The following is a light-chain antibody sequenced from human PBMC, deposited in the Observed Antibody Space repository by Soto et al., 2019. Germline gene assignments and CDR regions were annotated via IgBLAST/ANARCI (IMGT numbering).Light chain of an antibody. V-gene: IGKV1-39*01. J-gene: IGKJ1*01. Sequence: DLQMTQSPSSLSASVGDRVTITCRASQSISRFLNWYQQKSGKPPQLLIYAASSLQSGVPSRFSGSGSGTDFTLTISSLQPEDFATYYCQQTYSTPPWTFGQGSKVEIK. CDR1: QSISRF. CDR2: AAS. CDR3: QQTYSTPPWT.